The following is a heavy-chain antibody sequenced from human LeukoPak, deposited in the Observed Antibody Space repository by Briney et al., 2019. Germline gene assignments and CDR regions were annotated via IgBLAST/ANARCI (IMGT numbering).Heavy chain of an antibody. CDR3: ARDSTPHSSGWYYFDY. CDR2: IYYSGST. V-gene: IGHV4-39*02. J-gene: IGHJ4*02. Sequence: SETLSLTCTVSGGSISSSSYYWGWIRQPPGKGLEWIGSIYYSGSTYYNPSLKSRVTISVDTSKNQFSLKLSSVTAADTAVYYCARDSTPHSSGWYYFDYWGQGTLVTVSS. CDR1: GGSISSSSYY. D-gene: IGHD6-19*01.